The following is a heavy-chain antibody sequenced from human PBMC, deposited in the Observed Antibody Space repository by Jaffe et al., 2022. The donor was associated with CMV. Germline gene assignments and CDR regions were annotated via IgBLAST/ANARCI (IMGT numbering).Heavy chain of an antibody. Sequence: QVQLQESGPGLVKPSETLSLTCTVSGGSISSYYWSWIRQPPGKGLEWIGYIYYSGSTNYNPSLKSRVTISVDTSKNQFSLKLSSVTAADTAVYYCARGSGPEDYWGQGTLVTVSS. CDR1: GGSISSYY. CDR3: ARGSGPEDY. CDR2: IYYSGST. J-gene: IGHJ4*02. V-gene: IGHV4-59*01.